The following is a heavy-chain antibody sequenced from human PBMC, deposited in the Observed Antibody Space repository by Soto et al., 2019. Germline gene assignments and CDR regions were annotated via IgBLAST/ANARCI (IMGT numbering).Heavy chain of an antibody. CDR2: IYYGGSG. J-gene: IGHJ4*02. CDR3: ARLRICYYNERFDY. Sequence: PSETLSLTCTVSGGSISSYYWNWIRQSPGKGLEWIGYIYYGGSGNYNPSLKSRVTISIDTSKNQFSLKMSSVTAADTAVYYCARLRICYYNERFDYWGQGALVTVSS. V-gene: IGHV4-59*01. CDR1: GGSISSYY. D-gene: IGHD2-21*01.